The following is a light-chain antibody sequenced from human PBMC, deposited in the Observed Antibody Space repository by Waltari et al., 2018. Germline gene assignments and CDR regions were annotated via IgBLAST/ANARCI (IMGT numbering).Light chain of an antibody. Sequence: QSALTQPVSVSGWPGQPITIARNGSTSDIGRYGSVSWYQHHPGKAPKLLIYDVYTRASGISTRFSASKSDSTASLTISGLQAEDEADYYCNSYTLSDTRVFGGGTKLTVL. CDR2: DVY. J-gene: IGLJ3*02. V-gene: IGLV2-14*03. CDR3: NSYTLSDTRV. CDR1: TSDIGRYGS.